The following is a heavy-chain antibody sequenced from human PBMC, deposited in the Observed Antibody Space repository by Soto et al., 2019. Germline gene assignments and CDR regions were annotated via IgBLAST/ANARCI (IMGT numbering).Heavy chain of an antibody. J-gene: IGHJ4*02. D-gene: IGHD3-22*01. CDR3: ARARDYYASSGYGLDY. CDR2: INHSGST. Sequence: SETLSLTCAVYGGSFSGYYWSWIRQPPGKGLEWIGEINHSGSTNYNPSLKSRVTISVDTSKNQFSLKLGSVTAADTAVYYCARARDYYASSGYGLDYWGQGTLVTVSS. V-gene: IGHV4-34*01. CDR1: GGSFSGYY.